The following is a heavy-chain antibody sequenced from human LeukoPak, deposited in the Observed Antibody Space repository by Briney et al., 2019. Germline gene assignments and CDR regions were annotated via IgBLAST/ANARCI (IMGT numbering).Heavy chain of an antibody. CDR3: ARGYGGNYNWFDP. CDR2: INSDGSST. Sequence: GGCLRLSCAASGFTFSNYWMHWVRQAPGKGLVWVSRINSDGSSTTYADSVKGRVTISRDNAKNTLYLQMNSLRAEDTAVYYCARGYGGNYNWFDPWGQGTLVTVSS. D-gene: IGHD4-23*01. J-gene: IGHJ5*02. V-gene: IGHV3-74*01. CDR1: GFTFSNYW.